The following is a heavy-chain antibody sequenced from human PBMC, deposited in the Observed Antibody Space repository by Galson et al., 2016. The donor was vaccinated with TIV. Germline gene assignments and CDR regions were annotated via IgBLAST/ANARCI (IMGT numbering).Heavy chain of an antibody. CDR1: GFTFSDYY. V-gene: IGHV3-11*01. Sequence: SLRLSCAASGFTFSDYYMSWIRQAPGKGLEWISYISSIGTTTYYADSGKGRFIISRDNSKNTVHLQMNSLRAEDTAVYYCATVGVTTGFEYWGQGTLVTVSS. CDR3: ATVGVTTGFEY. CDR2: ISSIGTTT. J-gene: IGHJ4*02. D-gene: IGHD1-14*01.